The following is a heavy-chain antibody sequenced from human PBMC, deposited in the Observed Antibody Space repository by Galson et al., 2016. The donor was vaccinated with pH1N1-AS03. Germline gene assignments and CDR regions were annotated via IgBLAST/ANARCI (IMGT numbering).Heavy chain of an antibody. CDR2: IYGGGDT. D-gene: IGHD3-16*01. V-gene: IGHV3-53*01. CDR3: AREPWGSTQGEY. CDR1: GFTINNNY. J-gene: IGHJ4*02. Sequence: SLRLSCAASGFTINNNYMSWVRQAPGKGLEWVSVIYGGGDTFYADSVKGRFTISRDNSKNTVYIQMNSLRVEDTAVYYCAREPWGSTQGEYWGQGTLVTVSS.